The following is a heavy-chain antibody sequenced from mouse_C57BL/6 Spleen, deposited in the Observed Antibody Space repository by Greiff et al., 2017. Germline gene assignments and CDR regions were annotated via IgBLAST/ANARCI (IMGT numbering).Heavy chain of an antibody. J-gene: IGHJ2*01. CDR2: IYPSDSET. D-gene: IGHD1-2*01. CDR3: SRVTTALYFDY. Sequence: QVQLQQPGAELVRPGSSVKLSCKASGYTFTSYWMDWVKQRPGQGLEWIGNIYPSDSETHYNQKFKDKATLTVDKSSSTAYMQLSSLTSEDSAVSDFSRVTTALYFDYWGQGTTLTVSS. V-gene: IGHV1-61*01. CDR1: GYTFTSYW.